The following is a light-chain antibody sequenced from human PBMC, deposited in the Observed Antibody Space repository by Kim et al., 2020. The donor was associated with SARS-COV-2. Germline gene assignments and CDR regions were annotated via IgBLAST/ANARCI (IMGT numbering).Light chain of an antibody. Sequence: SYVLTQPPSVSVAPGKTARISCGGNNIGGKSVHWYQQKPGQAPVLVIYYDSDRPSGIPERFSGSNSGNTATLTISRVEAGDEADYYCQVWDTSSAHYVFGTGTKVTVL. CDR1: NIGGKS. CDR3: QVWDTSSAHYV. V-gene: IGLV3-21*04. J-gene: IGLJ1*01. CDR2: YDS.